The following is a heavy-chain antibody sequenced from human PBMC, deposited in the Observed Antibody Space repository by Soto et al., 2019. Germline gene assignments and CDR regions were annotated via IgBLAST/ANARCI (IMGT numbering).Heavy chain of an antibody. CDR1: GGTFSSYT. J-gene: IGHJ3*02. D-gene: IGHD3-10*01. V-gene: IGHV1-69*02. CDR2: IIPILGIA. Sequence: QVQLVQSGAEVKKPGSSVKVSCKASGGTFSSYTNSWVRQAPGQGLEWMGRIIPILGIANYAQKFQGRVTITADKSTSTAYMELSSLRSEDTAVYYCARSYGSGSYDAFDIWGQGTMVTVSS. CDR3: ARSYGSGSYDAFDI.